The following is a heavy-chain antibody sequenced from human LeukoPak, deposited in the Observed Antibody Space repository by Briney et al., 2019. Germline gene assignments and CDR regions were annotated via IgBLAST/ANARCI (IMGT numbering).Heavy chain of an antibody. CDR3: ARWILYSSGSYSDY. V-gene: IGHV4-59*01. J-gene: IGHJ4*02. CDR2: MHYSGSS. CDR1: GGSISSYY. Sequence: SETLSLTCTVSGGSISSYYWSWIRQPPGKGLEWIGYMHYSGSSNYNPSLKSRVTISVDTSKNQFSLKLSSVTAADTAVYYCARWILYSSGSYSDYWGQGTLVTVSS. D-gene: IGHD3-10*01.